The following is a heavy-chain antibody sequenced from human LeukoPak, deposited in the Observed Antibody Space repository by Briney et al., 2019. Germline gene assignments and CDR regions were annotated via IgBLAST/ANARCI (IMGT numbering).Heavy chain of an antibody. CDR1: GFTFSIYA. Sequence: GGFLRLSCAASGFTFSIYAMSWVRQAPGKGLEWVSVITGSGTYYADSVKGRFTISRDNSENTLYLQMNSLRAEDTAVYYCARANPPEFDSWGQGTLVTVSS. CDR3: ARANPPEFDS. CDR2: ITGSGT. J-gene: IGHJ4*02. V-gene: IGHV3-23*01.